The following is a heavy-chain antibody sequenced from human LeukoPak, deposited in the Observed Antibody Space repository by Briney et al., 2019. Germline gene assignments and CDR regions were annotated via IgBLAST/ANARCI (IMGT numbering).Heavy chain of an antibody. J-gene: IGHJ6*04. Sequence: VASVKVSCKASGGTFSSYAISWVRQAPGQALEWMGGIIPIFGTANYAQKFQGRVTITADESTSTAYMELSSLRSEDTAVYYCATAGETDCSSTSCYTEGLGYYYYGMDVWGKGTTVTVSS. V-gene: IGHV1-69*01. CDR2: IIPIFGTA. CDR3: ATAGETDCSSTSCYTEGLGYYYYGMDV. D-gene: IGHD2-2*02. CDR1: GGTFSSYA.